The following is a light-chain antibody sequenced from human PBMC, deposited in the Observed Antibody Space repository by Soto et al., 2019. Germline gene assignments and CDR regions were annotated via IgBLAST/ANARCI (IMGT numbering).Light chain of an antibody. CDR3: QQSYSTPT. Sequence: DIQMTQSPSSLSASVEDGVIITCRASQSISNHLNWYQQKPGKAPKLLIFAASSLQSGVPSRFSGSRSGPDFTLTISSLQPEDFATYYCQQSYSTPTFGGGTKVDIK. J-gene: IGKJ4*01. V-gene: IGKV1-39*01. CDR2: AAS. CDR1: QSISNH.